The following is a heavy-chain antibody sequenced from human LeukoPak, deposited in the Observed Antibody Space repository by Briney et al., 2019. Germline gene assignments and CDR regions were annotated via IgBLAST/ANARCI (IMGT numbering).Heavy chain of an antibody. CDR1: GGTFSSYA. D-gene: IGHD3-22*01. CDR3: ARTSEGTMIVAYVFDI. V-gene: IGHV1-69*05. Sequence: SVKVSCKASGGTFSSYAISWVRQAPGQGLEWMGGIIPIFGTANYAQKFQGRVTITTDESTSTAYMELSSLRSEDTAVYYCARTSEGTMIVAYVFDIWGQGTMVTVSS. CDR2: IIPIFGTA. J-gene: IGHJ3*02.